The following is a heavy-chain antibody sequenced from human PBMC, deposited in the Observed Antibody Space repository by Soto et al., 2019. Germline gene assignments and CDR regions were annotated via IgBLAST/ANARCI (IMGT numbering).Heavy chain of an antibody. J-gene: IGHJ4*02. CDR2: IIPIFGAG. D-gene: IGHD3-3*01. Sequence: SVKVSCKASGGTFSSYAISWVRPAPGQGLEWMGGIIPIFGAGSYAQKFQGRVTITADKSTSTAYMELSSLRSEDTAVYYCARVPDFWSGYAFPFDYWGQGTLVTVSS. CDR3: ARVPDFWSGYAFPFDY. CDR1: GGTFSSYA. V-gene: IGHV1-69*06.